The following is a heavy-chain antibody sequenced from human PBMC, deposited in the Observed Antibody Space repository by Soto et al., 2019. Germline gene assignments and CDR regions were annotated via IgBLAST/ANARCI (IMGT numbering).Heavy chain of an antibody. CDR1: GFTFSDYY. CDR2: ISSSSSYT. CDR3: ARDNPTIGPNGYYDFWSGSNWFDP. J-gene: IGHJ5*02. V-gene: IGHV3-11*06. Sequence: AGGSLRLSCAAPGFTFSDYYISWIRQAPGEGVGWGLYISSSSSYTNYADSVKGRFTISRDNAKNSLYLQMNSLRAEDTAVYYCARDNPTIGPNGYYDFWSGSNWFDPWGQGTLVTVSS. D-gene: IGHD3-3*01.